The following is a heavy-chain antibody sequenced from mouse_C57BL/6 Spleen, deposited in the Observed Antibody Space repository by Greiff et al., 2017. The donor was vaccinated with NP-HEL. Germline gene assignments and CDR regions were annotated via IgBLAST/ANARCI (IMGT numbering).Heavy chain of an antibody. J-gene: IGHJ2*01. CDR1: GYTFTSSW. CDR2: IDPNSGGP. D-gene: IGHD2-4*01. V-gene: IGHV1-72*01. Sequence: QVQLQQSGAELVKPGASVKLSCKASGYTFTSSWMHWVKQRPGRGLGWIGRIDPNSGGPKYNEKFKSKATLTVDKPSSTAYMQLSSLTSEDSAVYYCAREDYDYDGGNFDYWGQGTTLTVSS. CDR3: AREDYDYDGGNFDY.